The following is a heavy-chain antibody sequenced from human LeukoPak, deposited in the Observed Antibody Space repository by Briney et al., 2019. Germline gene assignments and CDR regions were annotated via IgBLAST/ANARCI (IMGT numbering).Heavy chain of an antibody. D-gene: IGHD6-13*01. CDR1: GFTFSSYA. Sequence: GRSLRLSCAASGFTFSSYAMHWVRQAPGKGLEWVVVISYDGSNKYYADSVKGRFTISRDNSKNTLYLQMNSLRAEDTAVYYCARSEQQLVYYYYYYGMDVWGQGTTVTVSS. J-gene: IGHJ6*02. CDR2: ISYDGSNK. CDR3: ARSEQQLVYYYYYYGMDV. V-gene: IGHV3-30*04.